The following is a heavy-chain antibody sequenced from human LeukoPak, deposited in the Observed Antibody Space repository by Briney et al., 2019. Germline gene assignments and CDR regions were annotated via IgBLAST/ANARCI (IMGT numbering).Heavy chain of an antibody. Sequence: GGSLRLSCAASGFTFSSYWMSWVRQAPGKGLEWVANIKQDGSEKYYVDSVKGRYTISRDNAKNSLYLQMNSLRAEDTAVYYCARENTPVVKYYYYMDVWGKGTTVTVSS. CDR3: ARENTPVVKYYYYMDV. J-gene: IGHJ6*03. V-gene: IGHV3-7*01. CDR2: IKQDGSEK. CDR1: GFTFSSYW. D-gene: IGHD2-15*01.